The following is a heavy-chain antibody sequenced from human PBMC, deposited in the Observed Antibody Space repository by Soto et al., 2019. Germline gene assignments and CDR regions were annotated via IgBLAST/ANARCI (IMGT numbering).Heavy chain of an antibody. CDR2: INHSGST. J-gene: IGHJ5*02. CDR3: ARGRPYYGSGSYYP. D-gene: IGHD3-10*01. V-gene: IGHV4-34*01. Sequence: QVQLQQWGAGLLKPSETLSLTCAVYGGSFSGYYWCWIRQPPGKGLEWIGEINHSGSTNYNPSLKSRVTISVDTSKNQFSLKLSSVTAADTAVYYCARGRPYYGSGSYYPWGQGTLVTVSS. CDR1: GGSFSGYY.